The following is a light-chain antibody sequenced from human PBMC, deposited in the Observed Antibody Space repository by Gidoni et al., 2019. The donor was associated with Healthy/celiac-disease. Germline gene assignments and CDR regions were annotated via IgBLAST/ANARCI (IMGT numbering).Light chain of an antibody. CDR2: AAS. Sequence: DIQMTQYPSSLSASVGDRVTITCRASQSISSYLNWYQQKPGKAPKLLIYAASSLQSGVPSRFSGRGSGTDFTLTISILQPEDFATYYCQQSYSTPQTFGQGTKVEIK. V-gene: IGKV1-39*01. J-gene: IGKJ1*01. CDR3: QQSYSTPQT. CDR1: QSISSY.